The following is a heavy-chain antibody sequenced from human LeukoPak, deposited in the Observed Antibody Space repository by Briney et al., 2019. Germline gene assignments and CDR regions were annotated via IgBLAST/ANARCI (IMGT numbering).Heavy chain of an antibody. J-gene: IGHJ4*02. V-gene: IGHV3-53*01. CDR1: GFTVSSNY. D-gene: IGHD5/OR15-5a*01. Sequence: GGSLRLSCAASGFTVSSNYMNWVRQAPGKGLEWVSLVYGGGSTYYADSVKGRFTISRDNSKSNLYLQMNSLRAEDTAVYYCARDLASNTGWEFDYWGQGTLVTVSS. CDR3: ARDLASNTGWEFDY. CDR2: VYGGGST.